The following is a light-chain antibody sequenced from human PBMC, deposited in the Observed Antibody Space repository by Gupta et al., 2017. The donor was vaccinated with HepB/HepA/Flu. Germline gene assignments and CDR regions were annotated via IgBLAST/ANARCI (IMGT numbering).Light chain of an antibody. CDR2: ENN. Sequence: QSVLTQPPSLSAAPGQKVTISCSGTSSNIGNSYVSWYQQSPRTAPKLLIYENNKRPSEIPDRFSGSKSGTSATLDITGLQTGDEADYYCGTWDSSLSVLNWVFGGGTKVTVL. CDR1: SSNIGNSY. J-gene: IGLJ3*02. V-gene: IGLV1-51*01. CDR3: GTWDSSLSVLNWV.